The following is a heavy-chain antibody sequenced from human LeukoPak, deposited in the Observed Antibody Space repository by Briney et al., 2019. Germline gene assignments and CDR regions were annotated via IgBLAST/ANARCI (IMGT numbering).Heavy chain of an antibody. J-gene: IGHJ5*02. CDR1: GDSVSSNSAA. V-gene: IGHV6-1*01. CDR3: AREILVAVAGTGRDWFDP. CDR2: TYYRSKWYN. D-gene: IGHD6-19*01. Sequence: SQTLSLTCAISGDSVSSNSAAWNWIRQSPSRGLEWLGRTYYRSKWYNDYAVSVKSRITINPDTSKNQFSLQLNSVTPEDTAVYYCAREILVAVAGTGRDWFDPWGQGTLVTVSS.